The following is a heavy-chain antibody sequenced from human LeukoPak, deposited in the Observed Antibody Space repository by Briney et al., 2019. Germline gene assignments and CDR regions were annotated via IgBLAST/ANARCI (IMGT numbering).Heavy chain of an antibody. CDR2: IIPIFGTA. CDR1: GGTFSSYA. D-gene: IGHD3-10*01. CDR3: ARGSVVRGVIITSGFDY. V-gene: IGHV1-69*06. Sequence: SVKVSCKASGGTFSSYAISWVRQAPGQGLEWTGRIIPIFGTANYAQKFQGRVTITADKSTSTAYMELSSLRSEDTAVYYCARGSVVRGVIITSGFDYWGQGTLVTVSS. J-gene: IGHJ4*02.